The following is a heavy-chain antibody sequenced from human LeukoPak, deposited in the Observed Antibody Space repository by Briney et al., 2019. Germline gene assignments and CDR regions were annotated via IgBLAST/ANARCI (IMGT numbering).Heavy chain of an antibody. CDR3: AREGRGYSGYEIDY. CDR2: INHSGST. J-gene: IGHJ4*02. V-gene: IGHV4-34*01. CDR1: GGSFSGYY. Sequence: SETLSLTCAVYGGSFSGYYWSWIRQPPGKGLEWIGEINHSGSTNYNPSLKSRVTISVDMSKNQFSLKLSSVTAADTAVYYCAREGRGYSGYEIDYWGQGTLVTVSS. D-gene: IGHD5-12*01.